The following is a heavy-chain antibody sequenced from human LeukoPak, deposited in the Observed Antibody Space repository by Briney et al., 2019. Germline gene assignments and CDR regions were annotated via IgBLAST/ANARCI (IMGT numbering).Heavy chain of an antibody. Sequence: PGRSLRLSCAASGFTFSSYGMHWVRQAPGKGLEWVGAIRYDGSNKYYADSVKGRFTISRDNSKNTLYLQMNSLRAEDTAVYYCARDQEPFRYYYDSSVDYWGQGTLVTVSS. CDR1: GFTFSSYG. CDR3: ARDQEPFRYYYDSSVDY. D-gene: IGHD3-22*01. V-gene: IGHV3-33*01. CDR2: IRYDGSNK. J-gene: IGHJ4*02.